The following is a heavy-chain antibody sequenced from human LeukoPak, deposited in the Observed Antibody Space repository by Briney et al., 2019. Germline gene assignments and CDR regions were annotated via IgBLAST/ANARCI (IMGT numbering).Heavy chain of an antibody. Sequence: PSETLSLTCTVSGGSISSYYWGWIRQPPGKGLEWIGSIYYSGYTYYNPSLKSRVTISVDTSKNHFSLKLSSVTAADTAVYYCARHNYDSGSLRGANWFDPWGQGTLVTVSS. J-gene: IGHJ5*02. CDR1: GGSISSYY. CDR3: ARHNYDSGSLRGANWFDP. V-gene: IGHV4-39*01. CDR2: IYYSGYT. D-gene: IGHD3-10*01.